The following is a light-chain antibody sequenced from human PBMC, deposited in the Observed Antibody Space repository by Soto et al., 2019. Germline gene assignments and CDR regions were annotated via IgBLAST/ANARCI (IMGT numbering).Light chain of an antibody. J-gene: IGKJ5*01. V-gene: IGKV3-20*01. CDR1: QSISDKY. CDR2: GAS. Sequence: EIVLTQSPGTLSLSPGERAALSCRASQSISDKYLAWYHQKPGQAPRLLIYGASKRATGIPDRFSGSGSGTDFTLTISILEPEDFAVYYCQQYSPPITFGQGTRLEIK. CDR3: QQYSPPIT.